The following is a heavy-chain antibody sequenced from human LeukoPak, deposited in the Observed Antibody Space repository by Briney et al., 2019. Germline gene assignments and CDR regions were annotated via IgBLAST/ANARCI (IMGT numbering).Heavy chain of an antibody. J-gene: IGHJ3*02. D-gene: IGHD2-21*01. V-gene: IGHV4-4*07. Sequence: SETLSLTCTVSGGSISSYYWSWIRQPAGKGLEWIGRIYTSGSTNYNPSLKSRVTMSVDTSKNQFSLKLSSVTAADTAVYYCARTPNTLSPYCGGDCYPDDAFDIWGQGTMVTVSS. CDR2: IYTSGST. CDR3: ARTPNTLSPYCGGDCYPDDAFDI. CDR1: GGSISSYY.